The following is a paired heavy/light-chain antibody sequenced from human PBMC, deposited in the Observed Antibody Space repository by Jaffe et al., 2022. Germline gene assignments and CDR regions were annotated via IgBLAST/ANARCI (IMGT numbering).Light chain of an antibody. Sequence: QSALTQPPSASGSPGQSVAISCTGTSSDVGGYNYVSWYQQHPGKAPKVMIYEVSKRPSGVPDRFSGSKSGNTASLTVSGLQAEDEADYYCSSYAGSNTFVFGTGTKVTVL. J-gene: IGLJ1*01. V-gene: IGLV2-8*01. CDR2: EVS. CDR1: SSDVGGYNY. CDR3: SSYAGSNTFV.
Heavy chain of an antibody. Sequence: EVQLVESGGGLLQSGGSLRLSCSASGFTFSSYWMHWVRQAPGNGLVWVSQINPDGSVTGYADSVKGRFTVSRDNAKNTLFLQMNSLRAEDTAVYYCARGGVVAGTDYWGQGTLVTASS. V-gene: IGHV3-74*01. CDR3: ARGGVVAGTDY. CDR1: GFTFSSYW. J-gene: IGHJ4*02. CDR2: INPDGSVT. D-gene: IGHD6-19*01.